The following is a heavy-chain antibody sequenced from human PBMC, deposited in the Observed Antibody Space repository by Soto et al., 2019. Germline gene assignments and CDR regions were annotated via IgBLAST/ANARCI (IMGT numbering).Heavy chain of an antibody. CDR3: ARDNIVGGMDLFDY. D-gene: IGHD1-26*01. CDR2: TYYRARWYN. Sequence: SQTLSLTFAISGGSVSSNSAAWHGFRQSPSRGLEWLGRTYYRARWYNDYAISVKSRITINPDKTKNQFSLQVNSVTPEDTAVYYCARDNIVGGMDLFDYWGQGTLVTVSS. V-gene: IGHV6-1*01. CDR1: GGSVSSNSAA. J-gene: IGHJ4*02.